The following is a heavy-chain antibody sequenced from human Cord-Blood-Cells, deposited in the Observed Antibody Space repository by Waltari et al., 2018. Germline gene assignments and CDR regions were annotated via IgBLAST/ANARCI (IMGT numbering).Heavy chain of an antibody. V-gene: IGHV4-34*01. CDR2: INHSGST. Sequence: QVQLHQWGAGLLKPSETLSLTCAVYGGSFSGYYWSWIRQPPGKGLEWIGEINHSGSTNYNPSLKSRVTISVDTSKNQFSLKLSSVTAADTAVYYCARGRYSSSWYRGKYGYWGQGTLVTVSS. CDR3: ARGRYSSSWYRGKYGY. CDR1: GGSFSGYY. D-gene: IGHD6-13*01. J-gene: IGHJ4*02.